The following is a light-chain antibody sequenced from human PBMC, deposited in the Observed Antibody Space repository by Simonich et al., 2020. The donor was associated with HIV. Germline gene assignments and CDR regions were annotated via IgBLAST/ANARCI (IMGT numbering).Light chain of an antibody. V-gene: IGLV4-69*01. J-gene: IGLJ2*01. CDR3: QTWGTGIHVV. Sequence: QLVLTQSPSASASLGASVKLTCTLSRGHSSYAIAWHQQQPEKGPRYLMKLNSDGSHSKGDWIPDRFSGSSSGAERYLTISSLQSEDEADYYCQTWGTGIHVVFGGGTKLTVL. CDR1: RGHSSYA. CDR2: LNSDGSH.